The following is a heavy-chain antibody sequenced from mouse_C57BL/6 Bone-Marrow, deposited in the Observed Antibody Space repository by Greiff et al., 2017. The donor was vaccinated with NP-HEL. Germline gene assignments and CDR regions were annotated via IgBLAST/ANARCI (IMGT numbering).Heavy chain of an antibody. J-gene: IGHJ1*03. CDR3: TREAILYWYFDV. CDR2: ISSGGDYI. CDR1: GFTFSSYA. D-gene: IGHD1-1*01. V-gene: IGHV5-9-1*02. Sequence: EVQVVESGEGLVKPGGSLKLSCAASGFTFSSYAMSWVRQTPEKRLEWVAYISSGGDYIYYADTVKGRFTISRDNARNTLYLQMSSLKSEDTAMYYCTREAILYWYFDVWGTGTTVTVSS.